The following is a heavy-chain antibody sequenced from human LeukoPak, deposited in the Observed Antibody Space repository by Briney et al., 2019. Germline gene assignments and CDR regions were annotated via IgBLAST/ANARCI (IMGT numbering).Heavy chain of an antibody. CDR1: GFTFSSYW. J-gene: IGHJ1*01. CDR3: ARAPSEIGGYYPEYFRH. CDR2: IKSDGST. V-gene: IGHV3-74*01. Sequence: GGSLRLSCAASGFTFSSYWMHWVRQAPGKGLVWVSRIKSDGSTNYPDSVKGRFTISRDNAKNTVSLQMNSLRAEDTGVYYCARAPSEIGGYYPEYFRHWGQGTLVTVSS. D-gene: IGHD3-22*01.